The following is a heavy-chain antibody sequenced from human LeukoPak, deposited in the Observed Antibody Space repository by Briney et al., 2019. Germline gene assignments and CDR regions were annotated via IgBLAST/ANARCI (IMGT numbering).Heavy chain of an antibody. D-gene: IGHD3-10*01. CDR2: ISYDGSNK. V-gene: IGHV3-30*18. CDR1: GFTFSSYG. J-gene: IGHJ6*03. CDR3: AKLRLGGKHYYYYYMDV. Sequence: PGGSLRLSRAASGFTFSSYGMHWVRQAPGKGLEWVAVISYDGSNKYYADSVKGRFTISRDNSKNTLYPQMNSLRAEDTAVYYCAKLRLGGKHYYYYYMDVWGKGTTVTVSS.